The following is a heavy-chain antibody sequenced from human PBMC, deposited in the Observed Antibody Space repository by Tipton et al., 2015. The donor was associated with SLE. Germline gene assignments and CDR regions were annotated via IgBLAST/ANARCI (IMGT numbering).Heavy chain of an antibody. V-gene: IGHV3-23*01. CDR2: ISGSGGST. D-gene: IGHD5-24*01. CDR3: ARAPERDGNFDY. J-gene: IGHJ4*02. Sequence: SLRLSCAASGFTFSSYAMSWVRQAPGKGLEWVSAISGSGGSTYYADSVKGRFTISRDNSKNTLYLQMNSLRAEDTAVYYCARAPERDGNFDYWGQGTLVTVSS. CDR1: GFTFSSYA.